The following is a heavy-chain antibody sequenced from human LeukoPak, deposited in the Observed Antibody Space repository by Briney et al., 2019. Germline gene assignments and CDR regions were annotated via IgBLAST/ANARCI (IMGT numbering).Heavy chain of an antibody. CDR1: GGSFSGYY. J-gene: IGHJ4*02. CDR3: ARATVNSSGWYTRAPLDY. CDR2: INHSGST. V-gene: IGHV4-34*01. Sequence: PSETLSLTCAVYGGSFSGYYWSWLRQPPGKGLEWIGEINHSGSTNYNPSLKSRVTISVDTSKNQFSLKLSSVTAADTAVYYCARATVNSSGWYTRAPLDYWGREPWSPSPQ. D-gene: IGHD6-19*01.